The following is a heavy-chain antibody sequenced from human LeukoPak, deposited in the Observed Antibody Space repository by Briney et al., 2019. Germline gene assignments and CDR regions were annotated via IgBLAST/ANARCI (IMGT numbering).Heavy chain of an antibody. CDR2: ISSSATNM. J-gene: IGHJ3*02. D-gene: IGHD2-2*01. CDR3: ARDKSPQHAFDM. CDR1: GFTFSSYG. V-gene: IGHV3-48*03. Sequence: QPGGSLRLSCAASGFTFSSYGVNWVRQAPGKGLEWVSYISSSATNMYHADSVKGRFTISRDNAKSSLYLQIISLRAEDTAVYYCARDKSPQHAFDMWGPGTMVTVSS.